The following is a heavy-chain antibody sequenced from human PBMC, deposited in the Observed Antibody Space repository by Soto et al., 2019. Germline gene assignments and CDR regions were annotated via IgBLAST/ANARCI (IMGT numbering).Heavy chain of an antibody. J-gene: IGHJ5*02. D-gene: IGHD2-2*01. CDR3: AISPLRIVPPPRVWFDP. CDR2: IDYSGST. Sequence: PSETLSLTCTVSGGSISSGDYYWSWIRQPPGKGLEWIGYIDYSGSTYYNPALKSRVTISVDTSKNQFSLKLSSVTAADTAVYYCAISPLRIVPPPRVWFDPWGQGTLVTVSS. V-gene: IGHV4-30-4*01. CDR1: GGSISSGDYY.